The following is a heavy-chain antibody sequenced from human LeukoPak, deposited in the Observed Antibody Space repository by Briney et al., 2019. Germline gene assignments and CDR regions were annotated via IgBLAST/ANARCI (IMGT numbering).Heavy chain of an antibody. CDR3: ARDEYDYVWGSCCRIDY. CDR2: IKPNSGGT. V-gene: IGHV1-2*06. Sequence: GASVTVSCKASGYTFTGYYMHWVRQAPGQGLEWMGRIKPNSGGTNYAQKFQGRVTMTRDTSISTAYMELSRLRSDDTAVYYCARDEYDYVWGSCCRIDYWGQGTLVTVSS. D-gene: IGHD3-16*01. CDR1: GYTFTGYY. J-gene: IGHJ4*02.